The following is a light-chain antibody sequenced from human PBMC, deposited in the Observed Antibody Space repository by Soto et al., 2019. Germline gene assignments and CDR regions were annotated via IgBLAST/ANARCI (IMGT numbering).Light chain of an antibody. V-gene: IGKV1-39*01. CDR2: SAS. Sequence: DIQMTQSPSSLSASVGDRVTITCRTSQNINNYLNWYQQKPGRAPKLLIYSASRLESGVPSRFSGSGSGTDFTLTISSLQPEDYATYYCQQSYSSLYTFGQGTKVDIK. CDR3: QQSYSSLYT. CDR1: QNINNY. J-gene: IGKJ2*01.